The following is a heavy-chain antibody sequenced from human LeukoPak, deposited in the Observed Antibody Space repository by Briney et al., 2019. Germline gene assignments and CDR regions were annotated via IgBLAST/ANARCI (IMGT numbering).Heavy chain of an antibody. D-gene: IGHD6-13*01. J-gene: IGHJ4*02. CDR1: GFTFSSYG. V-gene: IGHV3-33*01. Sequence: PGGSLRLSCAASGFTFSSYGMHWVRQAPGKGLEWVAVIWYDGSNKYYADSVKGRFTISRDSSKNTLYLQMNSLRAEDTAVYYCARGFSWNYFDYWGQGTLVTVSS. CDR2: IWYDGSNK. CDR3: ARGFSWNYFDY.